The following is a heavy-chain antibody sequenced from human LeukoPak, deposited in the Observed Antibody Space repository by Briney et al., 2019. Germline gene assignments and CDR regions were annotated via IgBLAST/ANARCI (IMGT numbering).Heavy chain of an antibody. Sequence: GRSLRLSCAASGFTFDDYAMHWVRQAPGKGLEWVSVIYSGGSTYYADSVKGRFTISRDNSKNTLYLQMNSLRAEDTAVYYCARDLVVAATYYYYGMDVWGQGTTVTVSS. CDR3: ARDLVVAATYYYYGMDV. V-gene: IGHV3-66*01. CDR1: GFTFDDYA. J-gene: IGHJ6*02. D-gene: IGHD2-15*01. CDR2: IYSGGST.